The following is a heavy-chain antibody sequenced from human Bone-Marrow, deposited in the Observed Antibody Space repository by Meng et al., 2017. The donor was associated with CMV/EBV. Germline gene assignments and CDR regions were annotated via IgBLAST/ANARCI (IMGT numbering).Heavy chain of an antibody. CDR2: ISSSSSTI. CDR1: GFTFSSYA. Sequence: GGSLRLSCAASGFTFSSYAMSWVRQAPGKGLEWVSYISSSSSTIYYADSVKGRFTISRDNAKNSLYLQMNSLRAEDTAAYYCARDLSSIAARPGDYWGQGTLVTVSS. D-gene: IGHD6-6*01. CDR3: ARDLSSIAARPGDY. V-gene: IGHV3-48*04. J-gene: IGHJ4*02.